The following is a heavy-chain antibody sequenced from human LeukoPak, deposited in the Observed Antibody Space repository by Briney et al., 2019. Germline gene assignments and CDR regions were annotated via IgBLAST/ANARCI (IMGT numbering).Heavy chain of an antibody. CDR3: ARDLGSGYYDSSGYY. Sequence: GGSLRLSCTASGFTFNRDWTAWVRQAPGKGLEWVAVISYDGSNKYYADSVKGRFTISRDNSKNTLYLQMNSLRAEDTAVYYCARDLGSGYYDSSGYYWGQGTLVTVSS. V-gene: IGHV3-30-3*01. CDR1: GFTFNRDW. D-gene: IGHD3-22*01. J-gene: IGHJ4*02. CDR2: ISYDGSNK.